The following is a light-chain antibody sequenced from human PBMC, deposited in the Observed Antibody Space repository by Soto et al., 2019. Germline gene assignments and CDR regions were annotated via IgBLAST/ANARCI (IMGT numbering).Light chain of an antibody. CDR1: QSVSSN. Sequence: EIVITQSPATLSVSPGERATLSCRASQSVSSNLAWYQQKPGQAPRLLIYGASTRATGIPARFSGSGSGTEFTLTISSLQSEDFAVYYCQQYNNWPPEITFGQGTRLE. J-gene: IGKJ5*01. CDR2: GAS. V-gene: IGKV3-15*01. CDR3: QQYNNWPPEIT.